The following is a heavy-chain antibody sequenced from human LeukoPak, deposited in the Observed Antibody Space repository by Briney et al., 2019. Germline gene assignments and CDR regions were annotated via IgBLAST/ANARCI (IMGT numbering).Heavy chain of an antibody. J-gene: IGHJ4*02. V-gene: IGHV3-21*01. D-gene: IGHD5-18*01. CDR3: ARHGVAAMVSSFDY. CDR2: ISSSSSCI. CDR1: GFTFSSYS. Sequence: GGSLRLSCAASGFTFSSYSMNWVRQAPGKGLEWVSSISSSSSCIYYADSVKGRFTISRDNAKNSLYLQMNSLRAEDTAVYYCARHGVAAMVSSFDYWGQGTLVTVSS.